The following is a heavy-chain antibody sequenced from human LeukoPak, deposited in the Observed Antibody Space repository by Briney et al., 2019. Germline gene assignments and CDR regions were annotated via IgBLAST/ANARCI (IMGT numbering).Heavy chain of an antibody. V-gene: IGHV3-30*02. Sequence: GGSLRLSCAASGFTFSSYGMHWVRQAPGKGLEWVAFIRYDGSNKYYADSVKGRFTISRDNSKNTLYLQMNSLRAEDTAVYYRAKEAERGAGFDYWGQGTLVTVSS. CDR1: GFTFSSYG. CDR3: AKEAERGAGFDY. CDR2: IRYDGSNK. D-gene: IGHD1-26*01. J-gene: IGHJ4*02.